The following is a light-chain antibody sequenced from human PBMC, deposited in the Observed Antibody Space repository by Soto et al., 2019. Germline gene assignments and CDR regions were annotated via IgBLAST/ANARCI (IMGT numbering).Light chain of an antibody. J-gene: IGKJ1*01. CDR1: QAISNY. Sequence: DIQMTQSPSSLSASIGDRVTITCQASQAISNYLNWFQQRPGKAPKLLIYDVSNLETGVPSRFSGSGSGTGFTLTITSLQPEDIATYYCQQYDNVPTFGQGTKVEIK. V-gene: IGKV1-33*01. CDR3: QQYDNVPT. CDR2: DVS.